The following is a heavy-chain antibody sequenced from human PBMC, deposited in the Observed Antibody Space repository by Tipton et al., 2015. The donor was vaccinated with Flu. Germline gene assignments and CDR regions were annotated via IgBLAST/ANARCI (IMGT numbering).Heavy chain of an antibody. J-gene: IGHJ4*02. V-gene: IGHV3-23*01. Sequence: GSLRLSCAASGFTFNNYAMSWVRQVPRKRLGWVSVISGGTGKTYYADSVKGRFTMSTDNSKNMLFLQMNSLRVEDTAVYYCAKVPADNLKYYFDYWGQGTLVTVSS. CDR3: AKVPADNLKYYFDY. D-gene: IGHD1-1*01. CDR1: GFTFNNYA. CDR2: ISGGTGKT.